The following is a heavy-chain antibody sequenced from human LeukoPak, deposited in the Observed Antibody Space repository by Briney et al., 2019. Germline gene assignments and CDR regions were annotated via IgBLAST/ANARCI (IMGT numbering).Heavy chain of an antibody. Sequence: GESLKISCKGSVYSFTSYWIGWLRQMPGKGLEWMGIIYPGDSATRYSPSFQGQVTISADKSISTAYLQWSSLKASDTAMYYCARPKSGSYAPGAFDIWGQGTMVTVSS. V-gene: IGHV5-51*01. CDR2: IYPGDSAT. CDR3: ARPKSGSYAPGAFDI. CDR1: VYSFTSYW. D-gene: IGHD1-26*01. J-gene: IGHJ3*02.